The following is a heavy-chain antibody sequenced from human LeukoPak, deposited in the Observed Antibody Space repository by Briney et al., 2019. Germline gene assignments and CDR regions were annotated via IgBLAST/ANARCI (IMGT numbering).Heavy chain of an antibody. CDR2: MYDSVRT. D-gene: IGHD5-18*01. V-gene: IGHV4-59*11. CDR3: ATIKRGNIYGYFDF. J-gene: IGHJ4*02. Sequence: SETLSLTCTVPGGSISSHYWSWIRQPPGKGLEWIGYMYDSVRTKDNPSLKSRVTLSADTSKNQFSLRLSSVTAADTAVYYCATIKRGNIYGYFDFWGQGILVTVSS. CDR1: GGSISSHY.